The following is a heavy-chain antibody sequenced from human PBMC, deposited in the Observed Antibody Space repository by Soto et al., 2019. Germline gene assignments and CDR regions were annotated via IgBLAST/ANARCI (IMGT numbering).Heavy chain of an antibody. Sequence: QTGGSLRLSCAASGFTFSSYAMHWVRQAPGTGLEWVAVISYEGSNKYYADSVKGRFTISRDNSKNTLYLQMKSLRTEDTAVYYCARVLGGMATVPFDYWGQGALVTVSS. V-gene: IGHV3-30-3*01. CDR3: ARVLGGMATVPFDY. D-gene: IGHD4-4*01. J-gene: IGHJ4*02. CDR1: GFTFSSYA. CDR2: ISYEGSNK.